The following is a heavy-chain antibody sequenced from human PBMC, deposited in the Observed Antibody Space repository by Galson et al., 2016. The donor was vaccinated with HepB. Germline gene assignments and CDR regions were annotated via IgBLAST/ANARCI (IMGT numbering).Heavy chain of an antibody. J-gene: IGHJ4*02. CDR2: INPDGSEK. CDR3: ARERSTSYGVIIAY. CDR1: GFTFNRFW. V-gene: IGHV3-7*03. D-gene: IGHD3-16*01. Sequence: SLRLSCAPSGFTFNRFWMNWVRQAPGKGLEWVAKINPDGSEKYYVDSVKGRFTVSRDNAKNSLYLQMDNLRVDDTAVYYCARERSTSYGVIIAYWGQGTLVTVSS.